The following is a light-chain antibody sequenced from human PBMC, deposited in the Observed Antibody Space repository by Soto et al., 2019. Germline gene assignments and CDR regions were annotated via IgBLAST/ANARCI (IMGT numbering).Light chain of an antibody. V-gene: IGKV3-20*01. CDR2: GAS. J-gene: IGKJ5*01. CDR3: HQYGSSPPIT. Sequence: IVLTQSPGTLSLSPGERATLSCRASQSVSSSYLAWYQQRPGQAPRLLIYGASSSATGIPDRFSGSGSGTDFTLTISRREPEDFAAYYCHQYGSSPPITFGQGTRLEIK. CDR1: QSVSSSY.